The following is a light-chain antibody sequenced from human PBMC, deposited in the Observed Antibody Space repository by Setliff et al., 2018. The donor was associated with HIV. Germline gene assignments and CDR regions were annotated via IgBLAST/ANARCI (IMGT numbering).Light chain of an antibody. CDR1: SGDVGGYNY. CDR2: DVA. CDR3: SSYVPGGSLDV. V-gene: IGLV2-14*03. Sequence: VLAQPASVSGSPGQSITISCTGASGDVGGYNYVSWYQQHPGKAPRLMIYDVAYRPSGVSNRFSGSKSGNTASLTISGLQAEDEADYYCSSYVPGGSLDVFGTGTKVTVL. J-gene: IGLJ1*01.